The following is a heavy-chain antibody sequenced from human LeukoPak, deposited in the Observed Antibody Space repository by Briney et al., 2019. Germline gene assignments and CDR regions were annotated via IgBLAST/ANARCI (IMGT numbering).Heavy chain of an antibody. CDR1: GGSISSSSYY. CDR2: IYYSGST. V-gene: IGHV4-39*01. CDR3: ARPQPSGGYSYGYESWFDP. Sequence: PSETPSLTCTVSGGSISSSSYYWGWIRQPPGKGLEWIGSIYYSGSTYYNPSLKSRVTISVDTSKNQFSLKLSSVTAADTAVYYCARPQPSGGYSYGYESWFDPWGQGTLVTVSS. D-gene: IGHD5-18*01. J-gene: IGHJ5*02.